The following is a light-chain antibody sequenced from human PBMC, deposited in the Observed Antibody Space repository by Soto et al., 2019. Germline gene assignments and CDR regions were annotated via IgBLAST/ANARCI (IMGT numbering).Light chain of an antibody. J-gene: IGLJ3*02. CDR2: EVS. V-gene: IGLV2-14*01. Sequence: QSALTQPASVSGSPGQSITISCTGTSSDIGGYNYVSWYQQHPGKAPKLMIFEVSDRPSGVSNRFSGSKSDNTASLTISGLQAKDEADYYCSSYTTSTPWVFGGGTKLTVL. CDR3: SSYTTSTPWV. CDR1: SSDIGGYNY.